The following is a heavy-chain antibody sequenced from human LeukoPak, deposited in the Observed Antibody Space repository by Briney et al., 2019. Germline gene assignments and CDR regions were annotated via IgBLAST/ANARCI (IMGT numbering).Heavy chain of an antibody. Sequence: PGGSLRLSCLGSGFNFNDAYMNWVRQAPGKGLEWVGRVKSIRDGGTTDDTAPVKGRFTISRDDSKRTAYLQMNSLKTEDTAVYFCTARVVTTNEFWGQGTLVTVSS. CDR1: GFNFNDAY. CDR3: TARVVTTNEF. CDR2: VKSIRDGGTT. J-gene: IGHJ4*02. D-gene: IGHD2-21*02. V-gene: IGHV3-15*01.